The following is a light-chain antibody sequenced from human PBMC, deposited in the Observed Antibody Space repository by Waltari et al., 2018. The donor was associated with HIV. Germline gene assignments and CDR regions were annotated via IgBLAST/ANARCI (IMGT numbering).Light chain of an antibody. J-gene: IGLJ2*01. V-gene: IGLV3-1*01. CDR2: QDS. CDR1: KLGEKY. CDR3: QAWDSSTVV. Sequence: SYELTQPPSVSVSPGQTASITCSGDKLGEKYACWYQQMPGQSPVVVIYQDSKRPSGIPERFSGSNSGNTATLTISGTQAMDEADYYCQAWDSSTVVFGGGTKLTVL.